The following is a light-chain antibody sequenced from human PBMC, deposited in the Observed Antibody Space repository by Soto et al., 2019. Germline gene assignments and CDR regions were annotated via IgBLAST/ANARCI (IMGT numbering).Light chain of an antibody. CDR3: AAWDDSQNGYV. CDR1: SSNIGTNA. Sequence: QSVLTQPPSASGTTGQRVTISCSGGSSNIGTNAVNWYQQLPGTAPKLLIYNNNQRPSGVPDRFSGSKSGTSASLAISGLQSEDEADYYCAAWDDSQNGYVFGSGTKVTVL. CDR2: NNN. V-gene: IGLV1-44*01. J-gene: IGLJ1*01.